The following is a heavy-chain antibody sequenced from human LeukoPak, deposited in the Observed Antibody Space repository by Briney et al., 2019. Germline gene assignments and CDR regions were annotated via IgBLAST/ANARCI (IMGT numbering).Heavy chain of an antibody. Sequence: GGSLRLSCAASGLTFSSHWMHWVRQAPGKGLVWVSRITNDGSSTTYADSVKGRFTISRDNAKNTLYLQMNSLRVEDTAVYYCARGRPHGNDYWGQGTLVTVSS. D-gene: IGHD4-23*01. V-gene: IGHV3-74*01. CDR2: ITNDGSST. CDR1: GLTFSSHW. J-gene: IGHJ4*02. CDR3: ARGRPHGNDY.